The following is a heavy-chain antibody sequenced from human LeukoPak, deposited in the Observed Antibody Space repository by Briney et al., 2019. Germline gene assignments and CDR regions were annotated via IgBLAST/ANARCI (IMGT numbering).Heavy chain of an antibody. V-gene: IGHV3-7*03. Sequence: GGSLRLSCAASGFTFSSHWMTWVRQAPGKGLEWVANIKQDGSEKYYVDSLKGRFTISRDNAKNSLYLQMNSLRAEDTALYYCARGSSSWFTSIYYYYYMDVWGKGTTVTVSS. J-gene: IGHJ6*03. CDR1: GFTFSSHW. CDR3: ARGSSSWFTSIYYYYYMDV. D-gene: IGHD6-13*01. CDR2: IKQDGSEK.